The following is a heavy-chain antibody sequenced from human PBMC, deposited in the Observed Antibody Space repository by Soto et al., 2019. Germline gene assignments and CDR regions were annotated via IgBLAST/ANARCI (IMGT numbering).Heavy chain of an antibody. CDR2: ISSNGGGT. J-gene: IGHJ6*02. V-gene: IGHV3-64*01. CDR3: ARRDYYYYGFDV. Sequence: GGSLRLSCAASGFPFSSYAMHWVRKAPGKGLEYVSAISSNGGGTYYANSVKGRFTISRDNSKNTLYLQMNSLRAEDTAVYYCARRDYYYYGFDVWGQGTTVTVSS. CDR1: GFPFSSYA.